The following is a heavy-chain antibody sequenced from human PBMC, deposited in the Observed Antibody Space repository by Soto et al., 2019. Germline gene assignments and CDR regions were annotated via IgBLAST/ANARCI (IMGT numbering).Heavy chain of an antibody. Sequence: LRLSCAASGFTFSSYAVSWVRQAPGKGLEWVSAISGSGGSTYYADSVKGRFTISRDNSKNTLYLQMNSLRAEDTAVYYCAKATTYDILTGYYYGMDVWGQGTTVTVSS. CDR3: AKATTYDILTGYYYGMDV. V-gene: IGHV3-23*01. CDR1: GFTFSSYA. CDR2: ISGSGGST. J-gene: IGHJ6*02. D-gene: IGHD3-9*01.